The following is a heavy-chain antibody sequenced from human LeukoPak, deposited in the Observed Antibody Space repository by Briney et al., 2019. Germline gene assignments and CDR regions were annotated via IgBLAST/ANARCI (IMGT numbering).Heavy chain of an antibody. V-gene: IGHV1-18*01. CDR1: GYTFTSYG. CDR2: INAYNGNT. D-gene: IGHD6-19*01. J-gene: IGHJ4*02. Sequence: ASVKVSCKASGYTFTSYGISWVRQAPGQGLEWMGWINAYNGNTNYAQKLQGRVTMTTDTSTSTAYMELRSLRSDDTAVYYCARGYSSGWYGDYFDYWGQGTLVTVSS. CDR3: ARGYSSGWYGDYFDY.